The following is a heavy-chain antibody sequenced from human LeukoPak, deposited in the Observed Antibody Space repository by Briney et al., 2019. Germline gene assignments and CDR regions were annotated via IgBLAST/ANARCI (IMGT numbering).Heavy chain of an antibody. Sequence: ASETPSLTCTVSGGSISNYYWTWIRQPPGKGLEWIGYIYSSGNTNYNPSLNSRVTISLDTSKNQFSLMLRSLTAADTAVYYCARRYTASPGERFDYWGQGTLVTVSS. CDR1: GGSISNYY. J-gene: IGHJ4*02. D-gene: IGHD2-2*02. CDR3: ARRYTASPGERFDY. CDR2: IYSSGNT. V-gene: IGHV4-59*08.